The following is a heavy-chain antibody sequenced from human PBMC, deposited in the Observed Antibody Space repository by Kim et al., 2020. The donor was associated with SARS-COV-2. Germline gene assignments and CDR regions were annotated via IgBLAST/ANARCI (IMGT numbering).Heavy chain of an antibody. Sequence: GGSLRLSCEASGFNFNRYWMTWVRQAPGKGLEWVANIKEDGSEKNYVDSVKGRFIVSRDNVKNSLYLQMNSLRVEDTAVYFCARGVNAAPWGQGILVTVS. CDR2: IKEDGSEK. J-gene: IGHJ5*02. CDR3: ARGVNAAP. V-gene: IGHV3-7*04. D-gene: IGHD6-13*01. CDR1: GFNFNRYW.